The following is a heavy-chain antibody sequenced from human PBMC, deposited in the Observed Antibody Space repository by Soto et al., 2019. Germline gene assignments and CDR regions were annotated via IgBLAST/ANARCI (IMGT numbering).Heavy chain of an antibody. CDR2: IWYDGSNK. J-gene: IGHJ3*02. Sequence: GGSRSPSCAGPGFTLSSYGMHWVRQAPGKGLEWVAVIWYDGSNKYYADSVKGRFTISRDNSKNTLYLQMNSLRAEDTVVYYCATYVYYYDSSGYPSGAFDIWGQGTMVTV. CDR1: GFTLSSYG. CDR3: ATYVYYYDSSGYPSGAFDI. D-gene: IGHD3-22*01. V-gene: IGHV3-33*01.